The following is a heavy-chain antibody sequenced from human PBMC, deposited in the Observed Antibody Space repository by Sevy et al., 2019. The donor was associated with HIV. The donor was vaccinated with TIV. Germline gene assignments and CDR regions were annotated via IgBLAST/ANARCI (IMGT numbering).Heavy chain of an antibody. CDR3: AGENAWGRGYS. CDR2: IYYNGHI. Sequence: SETLSLTCTVSGGSITSLYWNWIRQPPGKGLDWIANIYYNGHINYNPSLKSRVTLSLDTSKNQCSLRLSSVTAADTAMYYCAGENAWGRGYSWGQGTLVTVSS. CDR1: GGSITSLY. D-gene: IGHD1-26*01. J-gene: IGHJ4*02. V-gene: IGHV4-59*08.